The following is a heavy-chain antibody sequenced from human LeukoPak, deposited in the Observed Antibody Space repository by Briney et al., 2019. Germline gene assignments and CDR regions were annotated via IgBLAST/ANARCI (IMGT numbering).Heavy chain of an antibody. CDR2: IYYSGST. D-gene: IGHD2-15*01. Sequence: SETLTLTCTVSGGSISSGGYYWSWIRQHPGKGLEWIGYIYYSGSTNYNPSLKSRVTISVDTSKNQFSLKLSSVTAADTAVYYCARRRVRHPAAAFDFWGQGTMVTVSS. CDR1: GGSISSGGYY. CDR3: ARRRVRHPAAAFDF. V-gene: IGHV4-61*08. J-gene: IGHJ3*01.